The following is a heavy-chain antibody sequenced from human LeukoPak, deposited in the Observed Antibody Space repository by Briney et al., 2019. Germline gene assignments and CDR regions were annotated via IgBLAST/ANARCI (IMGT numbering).Heavy chain of an antibody. CDR1: GFSLSSYG. Sequence: GGSLRLSCAASGFSLSSYGMHWVRQAPGKGLEWVAFISYDGSNKYYADSVRGRFTISRDNSKNTLYLQMNSLRAEDTAVYYCARGEVATTYYYGMDVWGQGTTVTVSS. V-gene: IGHV3-30-3*01. J-gene: IGHJ6*02. CDR2: ISYDGSNK. D-gene: IGHD5-12*01. CDR3: ARGEVATTYYYGMDV.